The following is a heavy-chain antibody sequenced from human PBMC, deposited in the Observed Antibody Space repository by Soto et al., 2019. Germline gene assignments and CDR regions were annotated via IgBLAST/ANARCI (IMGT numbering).Heavy chain of an antibody. D-gene: IGHD2-8*01. Sequence: GSGPTLVNPTQTLTLTCTFSGFSLSTSGVGVGWIRQPPGKALEWLALTYWNDDKRYSPSLKSRLTITKDTSKNQVVLTMTNMDPVDTATYYCAHGPRFMLYGPPYFDYWGQGTLVTVSS. J-gene: IGHJ4*02. CDR1: GFSLSTSGVG. CDR3: AHGPRFMLYGPPYFDY. CDR2: TYWNDDK. V-gene: IGHV2-5*01.